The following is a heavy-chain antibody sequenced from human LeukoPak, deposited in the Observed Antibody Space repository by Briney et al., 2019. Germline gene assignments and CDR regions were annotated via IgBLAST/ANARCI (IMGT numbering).Heavy chain of an antibody. CDR1: GGSIMSYY. D-gene: IGHD3-3*01. V-gene: IGHV4-59*01. CDR3: ARSRVWSDYWGYFDF. CDR2: VYHSGST. J-gene: IGHJ4*02. Sequence: SETLSLTCTVSGGSIMSYYWSWIRQPPGKGLEWIGYVYHSGSTNYNPSLQSRVIISVDTSKNQVSLKLNSVTTADTAVYYCARSRVWSDYWGYFDFWGQGTLVTISS.